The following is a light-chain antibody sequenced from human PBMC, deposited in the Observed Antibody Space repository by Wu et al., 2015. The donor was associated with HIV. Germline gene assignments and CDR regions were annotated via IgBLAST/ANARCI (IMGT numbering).Light chain of an antibody. Sequence: DKVLTQSPGTLSLSPGERATLSCRASQTISSDMLAWYQQKPGQAPRLLIYRSSSRATGIPDRFSGSGSGTDFTLTISSMQSEDFAVYSCQQYDNWPRTFGQGTKVKIK. J-gene: IGKJ1*01. CDR2: RSS. CDR1: QTISSD. V-gene: IGKV3D-15*01. CDR3: QQYDNWPRT.